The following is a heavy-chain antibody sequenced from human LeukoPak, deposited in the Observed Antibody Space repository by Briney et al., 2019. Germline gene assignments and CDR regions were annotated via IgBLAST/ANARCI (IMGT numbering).Heavy chain of an antibody. J-gene: IGHJ4*02. D-gene: IGHD1-26*01. V-gene: IGHV4-39*01. CDR3: ARVPLRGELRD. Sequence: SETLSLTCTVSGGSISSSSYYWGWIRQPPGEGLEWIGSIYYSGSTYYNPSLKRRVTISVDTSKNQFSLKLSSVTAADTAVYYCARVPLRGELRDWGQGTLVTVSS. CDR1: GGSISSSSYY. CDR2: IYYSGST.